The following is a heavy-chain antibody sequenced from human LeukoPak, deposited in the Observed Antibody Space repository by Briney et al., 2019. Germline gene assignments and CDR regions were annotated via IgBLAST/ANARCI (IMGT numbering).Heavy chain of an antibody. Sequence: GIINPSGGSTSYAQKFQGRVTMARDTSTSTVYMELSSLRSEDTAVYYCARGKSRLTGTFDYWGQGTLITVSS. CDR3: ARGKSRLTGTFDY. V-gene: IGHV1-46*01. J-gene: IGHJ4*02. CDR2: INPSGGST. D-gene: IGHD1-20*01.